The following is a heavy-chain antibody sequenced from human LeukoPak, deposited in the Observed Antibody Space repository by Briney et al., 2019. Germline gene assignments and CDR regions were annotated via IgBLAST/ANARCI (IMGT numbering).Heavy chain of an antibody. Sequence: ASVKVSCKASGGTFSSYAISWVRQAPGQGLEWMGGIIPIFGTANYAQKFQGRVTITADESTSTAYMELSSLRSEDTAVYYCARGYYYDSSGYYYVQYFQYWGQGTLVTVSS. CDR2: IIPIFGTA. V-gene: IGHV1-69*13. D-gene: IGHD3-22*01. CDR3: ARGYYYDSSGYYYVQYFQY. CDR1: GGTFSSYA. J-gene: IGHJ1*01.